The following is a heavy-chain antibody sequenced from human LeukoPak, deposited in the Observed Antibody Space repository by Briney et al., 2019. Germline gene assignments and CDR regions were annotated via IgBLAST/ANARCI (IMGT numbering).Heavy chain of an antibody. CDR1: GFTFSSFS. D-gene: IGHD3-22*01. CDR3: VRLRRSSATGGYYYYYDY. Sequence: GGSLRLSCGAAGFTFSSFSMNWVRQAPGKGLEWVSSITPTSSYIYYADSVRGRFTISRDNAKNSLFLQMDSLSADDTAVYYCVRLRRSSATGGYYYYYDYWGQGILVTVSS. V-gene: IGHV3-21*01. J-gene: IGHJ4*02. CDR2: ITPTSSYI.